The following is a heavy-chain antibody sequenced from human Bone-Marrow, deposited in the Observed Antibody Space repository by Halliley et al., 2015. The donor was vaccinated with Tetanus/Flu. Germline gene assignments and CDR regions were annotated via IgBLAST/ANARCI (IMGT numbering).Heavy chain of an antibody. Sequence: YIFSSGTPYYSPSLKSRVTISVDTSKNQFSLKLSSVTAADPAVYYCTRAGGSGAWNDCWGQGTLVTVSS. CDR2: IFSSGTP. J-gene: IGHJ4*02. D-gene: IGHD5-12*01. V-gene: IGHV4-30-4*01. CDR3: TRAGGSGAWNDC.